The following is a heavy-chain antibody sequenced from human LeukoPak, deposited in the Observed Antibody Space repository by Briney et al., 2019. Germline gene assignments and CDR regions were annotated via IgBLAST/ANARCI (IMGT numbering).Heavy chain of an antibody. Sequence: SETLSLTCTVSGGSISSYYWSWIRQPPGKGLEWIGYIYYSGSTNYNPSLKSRVTISVDTSKNQFSLKLSSVTAADTAVYYCAREGSYYDSSGYFALDYWGQGTLVTVSS. J-gene: IGHJ4*02. CDR1: GGSISSYY. V-gene: IGHV4-59*01. CDR2: IYYSGST. D-gene: IGHD3-22*01. CDR3: AREGSYYDSSGYFALDY.